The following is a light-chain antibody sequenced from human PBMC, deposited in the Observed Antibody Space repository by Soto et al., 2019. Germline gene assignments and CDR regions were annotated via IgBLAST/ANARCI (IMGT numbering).Light chain of an antibody. Sequence: QSALTQPPSVSGAPGQRITISCAGSSSNIGADYDVHWYQQFPGTAPKLLIYDNVNRPSGVPDRFSCSKSGTSASLAITGLQAEDEADYYCQSYDSGLSARVFGGGTKLTVL. J-gene: IGLJ3*02. CDR2: DNV. CDR3: QSYDSGLSARV. V-gene: IGLV1-40*01. CDR1: SSNIGADYD.